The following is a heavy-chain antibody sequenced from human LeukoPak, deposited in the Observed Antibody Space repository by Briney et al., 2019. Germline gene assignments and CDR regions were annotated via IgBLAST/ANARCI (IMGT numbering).Heavy chain of an antibody. Sequence: SETLSLTCTVPGGSISSSSYYWGWIRQPPGKGLEWIGSIYYSGSTYYNPSLKSRVTISVDTSKNQFSLKLSSVTAADTAVYYCARRNYYDSPWDYWGQGTLVTVSS. D-gene: IGHD3-22*01. CDR2: IYYSGST. V-gene: IGHV4-39*01. J-gene: IGHJ4*02. CDR3: ARRNYYDSPWDY. CDR1: GGSISSSSYY.